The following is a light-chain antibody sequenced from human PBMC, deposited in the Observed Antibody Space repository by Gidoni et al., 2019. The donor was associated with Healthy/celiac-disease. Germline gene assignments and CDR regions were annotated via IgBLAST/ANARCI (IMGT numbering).Light chain of an antibody. CDR1: QDISNY. J-gene: IGKJ4*01. V-gene: IGKV1-33*01. Sequence: DIQMTQSPSSLSASVGDRVTITCQASQDISNYLNWYQQKPGKVPKLLIYDASNLETGVPSRFSGSGSGTDFTFTISILQPEDIATYYCQQYDNLPLTFGGGTKVEIK. CDR2: DAS. CDR3: QQYDNLPLT.